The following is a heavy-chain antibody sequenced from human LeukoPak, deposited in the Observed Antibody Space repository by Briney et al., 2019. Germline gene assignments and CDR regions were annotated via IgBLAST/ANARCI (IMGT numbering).Heavy chain of an antibody. CDR3: ARYDFWSGPIDY. CDR1: GDSINNYY. CDR2: IYHSGNT. J-gene: IGHJ4*02. V-gene: IGHV4-59*08. Sequence: PSETLSLTCTVSGDSINNYYWSWIRQPPGKRLEWIGYIYHSGNTNYNPSLKSRVTFSLDTSKNQFSLKLSSVTAADTAVYYCARYDFWSGPIDYWGQGTLVTVSS. D-gene: IGHD3-3*01.